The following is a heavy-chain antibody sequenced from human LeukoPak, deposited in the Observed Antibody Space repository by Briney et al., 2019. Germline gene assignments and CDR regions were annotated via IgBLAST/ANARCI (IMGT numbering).Heavy chain of an antibody. V-gene: IGHV3-30*04. CDR1: GFTSSGYA. J-gene: IGHJ6*02. Sequence: PGDSLRLSCAASGFTSSGYAVHWVRQGPGKGLDWVAVISFDGSDQYYADSVKGRFTISGDNSQNTVSLHMNSLKTEDTAVYFCARLSRSGATYFYYGMDVWGQGTTVIVTS. CDR2: ISFDGSDQ. CDR3: ARLSRSGATYFYYGMDV. D-gene: IGHD3-22*01.